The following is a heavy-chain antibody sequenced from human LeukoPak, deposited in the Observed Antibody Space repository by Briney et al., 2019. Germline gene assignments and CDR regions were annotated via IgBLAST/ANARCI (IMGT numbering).Heavy chain of an antibody. V-gene: IGHV3-23*01. CDR2: ISSDGRA. CDR3: AKEAAVIAIPYFDY. D-gene: IGHD2-21*01. J-gene: IGHJ4*02. Sequence: GASLRLSCAASGFTSRNYAMSWVRHAPGKGLEWVSGISSDGRAFYADSVKGRFTISRDNSKNTLYLQMNSLRAEDTAVYYCAKEAAVIAIPYFDYWGQGTLVTVSS. CDR1: GFTSRNYA.